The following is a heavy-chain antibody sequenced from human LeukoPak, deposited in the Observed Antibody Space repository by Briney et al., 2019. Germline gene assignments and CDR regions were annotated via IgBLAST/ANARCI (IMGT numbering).Heavy chain of an antibody. V-gene: IGHV4-39*01. Sequence: SSETLSLTWTDSGXSISSSSYYWGWIRQPPGKGLEWIGSIFYSGNTYYNPSLKSRVTISVDTSKNQFSLKLSSVTAADTAVYYCARQGSIAVAGDLDYWGQGTLVTVSS. D-gene: IGHD6-19*01. CDR1: GXSISSSSYY. CDR2: IFYSGNT. CDR3: ARQGSIAVAGDLDY. J-gene: IGHJ4*02.